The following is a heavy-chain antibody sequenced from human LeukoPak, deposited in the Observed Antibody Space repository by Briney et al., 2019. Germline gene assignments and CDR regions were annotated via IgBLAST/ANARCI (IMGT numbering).Heavy chain of an antibody. V-gene: IGHV3-7*01. CDR2: IKQDGSEK. D-gene: IGHD2-2*01. Sequence: PGGSLRLSCAASGFTFSSYWMSWVRQAPGKGLEWVANIKQDGSEKYYVDSAKGRFTISRDNSKTTLYLQMNSLRAEDTAVYYCAKDVPAAYFDYWGQGTLVTVSS. CDR3: AKDVPAAYFDY. J-gene: IGHJ4*02. CDR1: GFTFSSYW.